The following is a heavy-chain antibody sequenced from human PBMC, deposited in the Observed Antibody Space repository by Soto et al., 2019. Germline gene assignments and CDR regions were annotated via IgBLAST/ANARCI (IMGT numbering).Heavy chain of an antibody. CDR1: GYSFTSYW. D-gene: IGHD2-15*01. J-gene: IGHJ6*02. CDR3: ATHRCPPLGGGPALTTRYGMDV. V-gene: IGHV5-51*01. Sequence: PGESLKISCKGSGYSFTSYWIGWVRQMPGKGLEWMGSIYPGDSDTRYSPSFQGHVTISADKSISTAYLQWSSLKASDTAMHYCATHRCPPLGGGPALTTRYGMDVWGQGTTVTVS. CDR2: IYPGDSDT.